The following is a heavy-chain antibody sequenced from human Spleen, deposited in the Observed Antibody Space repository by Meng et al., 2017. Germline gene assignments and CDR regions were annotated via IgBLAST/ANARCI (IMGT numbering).Heavy chain of an antibody. V-gene: IGHV4-39*01. CDR3: VRSSGWVRTGFDP. D-gene: IGHD6-19*01. Sequence: QVQLQESGPGLVKPSQTLSLTCTVSGGSISTSGYYWGWIRQPPGKGLEWIGSIGHSGFTYYTPSLKSRVTVSIDTSKSQFSLMLTSVTAADTAVYYCVRSSGWVRTGFDPWGQGTLVTVSS. J-gene: IGHJ5*02. CDR1: GGSISTSGYY. CDR2: IGHSGFT.